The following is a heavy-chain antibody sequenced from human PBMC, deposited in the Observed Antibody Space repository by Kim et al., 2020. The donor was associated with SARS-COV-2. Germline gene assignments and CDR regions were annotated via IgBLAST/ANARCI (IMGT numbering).Heavy chain of an antibody. J-gene: IGHJ4*02. CDR2: IRSKARNFAT. CDR3: SRQLRDGYDPDQFDS. CDR1: GFTFSGSS. V-gene: IGHV3-73*01. Sequence: GGSLRLSCAASGFTFSGSSMHWVRQASGKGLEWVGRIRSKARNFATTYAASVQGRFTITRDDSKNTAYLQMNSLKTEDTAVYYCSRQLRDGYDPDQFDSWGPGTLVPVSS. D-gene: IGHD5-12*01.